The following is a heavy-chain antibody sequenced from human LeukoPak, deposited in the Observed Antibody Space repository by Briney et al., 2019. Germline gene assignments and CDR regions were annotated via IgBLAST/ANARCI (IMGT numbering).Heavy chain of an antibody. D-gene: IGHD2-2*01. CDR3: ARDRSPNCSSTSCYPGGADAFDI. Sequence: SVKVSCKASGGTFSSYAISWVRQAPGQGLEWMGGIIPIFGTANYAQKFQGRVTITTDESTSTAYMELSSLGSEDTAVYYCARDRSPNCSSTSCYPGGADAFDIWGQGTMVTVSS. CDR2: IIPIFGTA. V-gene: IGHV1-69*05. J-gene: IGHJ3*02. CDR1: GGTFSSYA.